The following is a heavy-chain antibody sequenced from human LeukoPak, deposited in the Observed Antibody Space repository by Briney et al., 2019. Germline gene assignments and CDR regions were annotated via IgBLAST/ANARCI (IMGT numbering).Heavy chain of an antibody. CDR3: AREASIAVAGTDHDAFDI. CDR2: IYSGGST. Sequence: GGSLRLSCAASGFTVSSNYMSWVRQAPGKGLEWVSVIYSGGSTYYADSVKGRFTISRDNSKNTLHLQMNSLRAEDTAVYYCAREASIAVAGTDHDAFDIWGQGTMVTVSS. CDR1: GFTVSSNY. V-gene: IGHV3-53*01. J-gene: IGHJ3*02. D-gene: IGHD6-19*01.